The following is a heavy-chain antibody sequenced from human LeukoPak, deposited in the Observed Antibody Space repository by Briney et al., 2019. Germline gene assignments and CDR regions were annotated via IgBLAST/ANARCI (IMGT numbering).Heavy chain of an antibody. D-gene: IGHD2/OR15-2a*01. CDR3: ARGDYYCNSFDP. V-gene: IGHV4-59*01. CDR1: GGSIRGYY. J-gene: IGHJ5*02. CDR2: IYYSGST. Sequence: SETLSLTCSVSGGSIRGYYWNWIRQPPGKGLEWIGYIYYSGSTNYNPSLKSRVTISVDKSKRQFSLNLTSVTAADTAVYYCARGDYYCNSFDPWGQGTLVSVSS.